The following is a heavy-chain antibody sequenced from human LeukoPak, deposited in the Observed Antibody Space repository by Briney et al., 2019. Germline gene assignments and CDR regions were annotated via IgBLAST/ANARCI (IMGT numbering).Heavy chain of an antibody. CDR2: VNWNGGST. J-gene: IGHJ3*02. Sequence: GGSLRLSCAASGFTFDDNGMNWVRHAPAKGLEWVSGVNWNGGSTGYSDSVKGRFTISRDNAKNSLYLQVNSRRADDTALYYCWSGRVCTLGDALDIRGRGKMFTVSS. CDR3: WSGRVCTLGDALDI. V-gene: IGHV3-20*04. D-gene: IGHD3-16*01. CDR1: GFTFDDNG.